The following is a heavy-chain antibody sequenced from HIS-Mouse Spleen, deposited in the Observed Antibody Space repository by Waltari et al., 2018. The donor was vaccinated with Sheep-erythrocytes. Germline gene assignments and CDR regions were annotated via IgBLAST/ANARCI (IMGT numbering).Heavy chain of an antibody. CDR2: ISSSSSYI. J-gene: IGHJ3*02. CDR3: ARDRTGDAFDI. D-gene: IGHD1-1*01. CDR1: GFTFSSYS. V-gene: IGHV3-21*01. Sequence: EVQLVESGGGLVKPGGSLRLSCAASGFTFSSYSMNGVRQAPGKGLGWVSSISSSSSYISYADSVKGRFTISRDNAKNSLYLQMNSLRAEDTAVYYCARDRTGDAFDIWGQGTMVTVSS.